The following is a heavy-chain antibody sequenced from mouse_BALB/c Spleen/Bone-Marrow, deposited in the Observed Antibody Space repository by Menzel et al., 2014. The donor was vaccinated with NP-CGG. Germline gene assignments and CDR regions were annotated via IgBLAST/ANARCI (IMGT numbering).Heavy chain of an antibody. V-gene: IGHV1-80*01. CDR3: ARSGKGAMDY. D-gene: IGHD2-1*01. J-gene: IGHJ4*01. CDR2: IYPGDGDT. Sequence: QVQLQQPGAELVRPGSSVKISCKASGYGFSTYWMNWVKQRPGQGLERIGQIYPGDGDTNYNGKFKDKVILTADKSSSTAYMQLGSLTSEDSAVYFCARSGKGAMDYWGQGTSVTVSS. CDR1: GYGFSTYW.